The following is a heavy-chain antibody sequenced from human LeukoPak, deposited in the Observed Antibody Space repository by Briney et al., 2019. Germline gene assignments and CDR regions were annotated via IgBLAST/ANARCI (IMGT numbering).Heavy chain of an antibody. V-gene: IGHV4-39*01. CDR1: GGSISSSSYY. Sequence: SETLSLTCTVSGGSISSSSYYWGWIRQPPGKGLEWIGSAYYSGSTYYNPSLKSRVIISGDTSKNQFSLKTTSVTAADTAMYYCASFGYCSGGSCYPPGYWGQGTLVIVSS. CDR3: ASFGYCSGGSCYPPGY. CDR2: AYYSGST. D-gene: IGHD2-15*01. J-gene: IGHJ4*02.